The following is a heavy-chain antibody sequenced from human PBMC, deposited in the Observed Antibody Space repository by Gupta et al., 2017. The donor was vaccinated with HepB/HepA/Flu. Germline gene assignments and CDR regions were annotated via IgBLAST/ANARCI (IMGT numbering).Heavy chain of an antibody. Sequence: QAQLVESGGGVVQPGRYLRLPCAAAGFTFSRYGMHWVRQAPGKGLEWVAVISYDGSNKYYADSVKGRFTISRDNSKNTLYLQMNSLRAEDTAVYYCAKDLAGEGTLDYWGQGTLVTVSS. V-gene: IGHV3-30*18. CDR3: AKDLAGEGTLDY. CDR2: ISYDGSNK. CDR1: GFTFSRYG. J-gene: IGHJ4*02. D-gene: IGHD3-10*01.